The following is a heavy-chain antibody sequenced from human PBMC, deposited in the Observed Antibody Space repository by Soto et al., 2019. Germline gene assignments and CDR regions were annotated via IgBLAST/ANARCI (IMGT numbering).Heavy chain of an antibody. Sequence: QVQLVQSGAEVKKPGASVRVSCKTSGYTFSSYGITWVRQAPGQGLEWMGWISGYNGNTEYAQSLQGRVTMTIDTSTSTAYMDLTSLRSEDTAIYYCARVYGSGSYSPGKYWGQGTLVNVSS. J-gene: IGHJ4*02. CDR1: GYTFSSYG. CDR3: ARVYGSGSYSPGKY. D-gene: IGHD3-10*01. V-gene: IGHV1-18*01. CDR2: ISGYNGNT.